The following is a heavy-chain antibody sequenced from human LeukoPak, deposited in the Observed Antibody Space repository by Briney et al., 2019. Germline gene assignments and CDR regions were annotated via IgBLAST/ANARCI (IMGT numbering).Heavy chain of an antibody. Sequence: GGSLRLSCAASGFTFSSYSMNWVRQAPGKGLEWVSGISWNSGSIGYADSVKGRFTISRDNAKNSLYLQMNSLRAEDTALYYCARSAELAFGSWGQGTLVTVSS. V-gene: IGHV3-9*01. CDR2: ISWNSGSI. D-gene: IGHD3-10*01. J-gene: IGHJ5*02. CDR1: GFTFSSYS. CDR3: ARSAELAFGS.